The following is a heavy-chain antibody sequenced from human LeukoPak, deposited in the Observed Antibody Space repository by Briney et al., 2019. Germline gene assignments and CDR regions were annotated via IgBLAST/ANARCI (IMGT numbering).Heavy chain of an antibody. Sequence: GGSLRLSCAASGFTFSSNGMHWVRQAPGKGLGWVAFISYDGSNKHYADSVKGRFTISRDNSKNTLYLQMNTLRAEDTAVYYCASYYDTSGHYVDYWGQGTLVTVSS. V-gene: IGHV3-30*03. CDR1: GFTFSSNG. J-gene: IGHJ4*02. D-gene: IGHD3-22*01. CDR2: ISYDGSNK. CDR3: ASYYDTSGHYVDY.